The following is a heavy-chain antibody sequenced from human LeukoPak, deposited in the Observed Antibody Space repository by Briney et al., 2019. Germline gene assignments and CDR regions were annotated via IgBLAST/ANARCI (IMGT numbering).Heavy chain of an antibody. D-gene: IGHD3-22*01. CDR2: IYQSGNT. CDR1: GGSIRTHY. J-gene: IGHJ4*02. V-gene: IGHV4-59*11. CDR3: ARDADGYLDN. Sequence: SETLSLTCTVSGGSIRTHYWGWIRQPPGEGLEWIAYIYQSGNTNYNPSLKSRVTMSVDTSKNQFSLKLSSVTAADTAVYYCARDADGYLDNWGQGTLVTVSS.